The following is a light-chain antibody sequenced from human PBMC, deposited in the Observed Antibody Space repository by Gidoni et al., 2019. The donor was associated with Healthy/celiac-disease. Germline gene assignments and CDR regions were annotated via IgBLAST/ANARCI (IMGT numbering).Light chain of an antibody. CDR1: QSVSSY. CDR3: HQRSNWPPSLT. CDR2: DAS. Sequence: IVLTQSPATLSLSPVAIATLSCRTSQSVSSYLACYQQKPGQAPRLLIYDASNRATGIPARFSGSGSATDFTLTIISLEPEDFAAYYCHQRSNWPPSLTFGGGTKVEIK. V-gene: IGKV3-11*01. J-gene: IGKJ4*02.